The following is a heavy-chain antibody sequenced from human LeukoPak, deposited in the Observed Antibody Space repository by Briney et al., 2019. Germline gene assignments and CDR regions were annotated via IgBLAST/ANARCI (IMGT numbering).Heavy chain of an antibody. J-gene: IGHJ3*02. Sequence: GRSLRLSCAASGFTFDDYTKHWVRQAPGKGLEWVSYITWNSGIKGYADSVKGRFTISRDNAKNSLVLQMNSLRVEDTALYYCAKLGGAFDIWGQGTMVIVSS. D-gene: IGHD3-16*01. CDR3: AKLGGAFDI. CDR1: GFTFDDYT. V-gene: IGHV3-9*01. CDR2: ITWNSGIK.